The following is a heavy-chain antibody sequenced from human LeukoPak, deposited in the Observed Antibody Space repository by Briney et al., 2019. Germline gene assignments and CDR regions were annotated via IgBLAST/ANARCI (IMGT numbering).Heavy chain of an antibody. D-gene: IGHD6-13*01. V-gene: IGHV3-21*01. CDR3: ARGIAAAATFPFDP. CDR1: GFTSSSYS. J-gene: IGHJ5*02. CDR2: ISSSSYI. Sequence: PGGSLRLSCAASGFTSSSYSMNWVRQAPGKGLEWVSSISSSSYIYYADSVKGRFTISRDNAKNSLYLQMNSLRAEDTAVYYCARGIAAAATFPFDPWGQGTLVTVSS.